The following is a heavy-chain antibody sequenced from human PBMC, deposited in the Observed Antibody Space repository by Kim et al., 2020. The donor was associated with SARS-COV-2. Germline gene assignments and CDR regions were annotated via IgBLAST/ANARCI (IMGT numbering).Heavy chain of an antibody. CDR3: ARDDDFDY. CDR2: ISSSSSYT. CDR1: GFTFTTYT. J-gene: IGHJ4*02. Sequence: GGSLRLSCAASGFTFTTYTMNWVRQAPGKGLEWVSSISSSSSYTNYADSVKGRFTISRDNAKNSLYLQMNSLRAEDTAVYYCARDDDFDYWGQGTLVTVSS. V-gene: IGHV3-21*01.